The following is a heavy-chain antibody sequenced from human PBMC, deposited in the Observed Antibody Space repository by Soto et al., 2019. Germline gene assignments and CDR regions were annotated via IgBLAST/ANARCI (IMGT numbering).Heavy chain of an antibody. J-gene: IGHJ4*02. CDR1: GFAFSNAW. CDR2: IKSKTDGETT. CDR3: TTGEWEPVGFDY. D-gene: IGHD1-26*01. Sequence: GGSLRLSCAASGFAFSNAWMNWVRQAPGKGLEWVGRIKSKTDGETTDYAAPVKGRFTISRDDSKNTLYLQMNSLKTEDTDVYYCTTGEWEPVGFDYWGQGTMVTV. V-gene: IGHV3-15*07.